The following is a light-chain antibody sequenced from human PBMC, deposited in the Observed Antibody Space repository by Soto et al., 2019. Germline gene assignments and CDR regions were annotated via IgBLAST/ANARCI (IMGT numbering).Light chain of an antibody. Sequence: QSALTQPASVSGSPGQSITISCTGTSSDVGGYNYVSWYQQHPGKAPKLMIYDVSNRPSGVSNRFSGSKSGNTASLTISGLQAEDEADYYCSSYSSSSLWVFGGGTQVTFL. V-gene: IGLV2-14*01. J-gene: IGLJ3*02. CDR1: SSDVGGYNY. CDR2: DVS. CDR3: SSYSSSSLWV.